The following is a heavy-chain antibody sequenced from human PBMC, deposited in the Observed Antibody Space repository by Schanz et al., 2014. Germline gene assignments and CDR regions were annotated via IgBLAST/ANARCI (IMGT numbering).Heavy chain of an antibody. J-gene: IGHJ4*02. Sequence: QVQLIQSGAEVKKPGASVKVSCTASGYTFTSYDINWVRQAPGQGLEWLGWMNPNSGNPGFAQKFRGRVTKTRNTSMSTAYIELQILTAEDTAVYYCARGRTFDYWGQGTLVTVSS. CDR1: GYTFTSYD. V-gene: IGHV1-8*01. CDR3: ARGRTFDY. CDR2: MNPNSGNP.